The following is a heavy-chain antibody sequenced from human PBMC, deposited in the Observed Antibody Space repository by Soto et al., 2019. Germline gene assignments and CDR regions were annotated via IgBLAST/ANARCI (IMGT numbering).Heavy chain of an antibody. D-gene: IGHD2-15*01. Sequence: GGSLRLSCAASGFTCSSYAMSWVRQAAGEGLEWVSAISGSGGSTYYADSVKGRFTISRDNSKNTLYLQMNSLRAEDTAVYYCAKSLGYCSGGSCYAASYYYYYYMAVWGKGTTVTVSS. J-gene: IGHJ6*03. CDR2: ISGSGGST. CDR1: GFTCSSYA. CDR3: AKSLGYCSGGSCYAASYYYYYYMAV. V-gene: IGHV3-23*01.